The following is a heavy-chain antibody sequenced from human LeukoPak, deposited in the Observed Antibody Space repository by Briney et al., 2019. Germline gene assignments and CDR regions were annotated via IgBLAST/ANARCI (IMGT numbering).Heavy chain of an antibody. CDR2: ISRSGNTI. CDR1: GFTFTDYS. Sequence: PGGSLRLSCVASGFTFTDYSMNWVRQAPGKGLEWLSYISRSGNTIYDADSVMGRFTISRDNAKNSLNLQMTSLRDEDTAVYYCARDRRDYFYYGLDVWGQGTTVTVSS. V-gene: IGHV3-48*02. J-gene: IGHJ6*02. CDR3: ARDRRDYFYYGLDV.